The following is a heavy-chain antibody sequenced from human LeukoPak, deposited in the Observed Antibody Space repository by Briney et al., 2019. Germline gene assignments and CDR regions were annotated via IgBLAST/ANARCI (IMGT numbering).Heavy chain of an antibody. CDR2: IIPILGIA. D-gene: IGHD6-13*01. Sequence: ASVKVSCKASGGTFSSYAISWVRQAPGQGLEWMGRIIPILGIANYAQKFQGRVTITADKSTSTAYMELSSLRSDDTAVYYCARDRNEAASGTGRFFQLWGQGTLVTVSS. J-gene: IGHJ1*01. CDR3: ARDRNEAASGTGRFFQL. CDR1: GGTFSSYA. V-gene: IGHV1-69*04.